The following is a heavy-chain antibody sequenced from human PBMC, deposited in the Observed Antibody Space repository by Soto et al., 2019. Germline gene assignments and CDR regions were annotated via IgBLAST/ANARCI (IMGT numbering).Heavy chain of an antibody. CDR2: MHYSGNT. V-gene: IGHV4-39*01. D-gene: IGHD6-19*01. CDR1: GGSGGSFSGYY. Sequence: SETLSLTCAVYGGSGGSFSGYYWSWIRQPPGKGLEWIGSMHYSGNTYYNPSLKSRVIISLDTSNNQFSLTLKSATASDTAVYYCARRGSGWFFDYWGRGTLVTVSS. CDR3: ARRGSGWFFDY. J-gene: IGHJ4*02.